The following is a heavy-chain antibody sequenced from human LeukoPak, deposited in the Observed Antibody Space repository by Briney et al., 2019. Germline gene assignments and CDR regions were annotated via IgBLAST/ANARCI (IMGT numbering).Heavy chain of an antibody. CDR3: VVVAADYYYGMDV. CDR2: IRSKAYGGTT. V-gene: IGHV3-49*04. CDR1: GFTFGDYA. D-gene: IGHD2-15*01. J-gene: IGHJ6*02. Sequence: GGSLRLSCTASGFTFGDYAMSWVRQAPGKGLEWVGFIRSKAYGGTTEYAASVKGRFTISRDDSKIIAYLQMNSLKTEDTAVYYCVVVAADYYYGMDVWGQGTTVTVSS.